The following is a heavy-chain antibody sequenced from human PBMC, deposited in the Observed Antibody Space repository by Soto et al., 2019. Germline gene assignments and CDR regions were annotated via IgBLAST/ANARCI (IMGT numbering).Heavy chain of an antibody. V-gene: IGHV1-69*13. J-gene: IGHJ4*02. D-gene: IGHD3-10*01. CDR2: IIPIFGTA. Sequence: ASVKVSCKASGGTFSSYAISWVRQAPGQGLEWMGGIIPIFGTANYAQKFQGRVTITAEESTSTAYMELSSLRSEGTALYCCVRAGKWMPSNLDYWGQGKLVSVS. CDR1: GGTFSSYA. CDR3: VRAGKWMPSNLDY.